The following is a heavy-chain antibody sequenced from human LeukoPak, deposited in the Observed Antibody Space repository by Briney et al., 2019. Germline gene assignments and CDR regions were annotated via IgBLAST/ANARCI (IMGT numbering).Heavy chain of an antibody. CDR1: GYTFTCYY. CDR3: ARDPSAGPAAMPDYYYYGMDV. V-gene: IGHV1-69*13. D-gene: IGHD2-2*01. CDR2: IIPIFGTA. J-gene: IGHJ6*02. Sequence: GASVKVSCKASGYTFTCYYVHWVRQAPGQGLEWMGGIIPIFGTANYAQKFQGRVTITADESTSTAYMELSSLRSEDTAVYYCARDPSAGPAAMPDYYYYGMDVWGQGTTVTVSS.